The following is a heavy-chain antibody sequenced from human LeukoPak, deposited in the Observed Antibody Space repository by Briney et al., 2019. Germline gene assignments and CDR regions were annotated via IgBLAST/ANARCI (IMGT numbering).Heavy chain of an antibody. CDR1: GYTFTSYD. Sequence: ASVKVSCKASGYTFTSYDINWVRQATGQGLEWMGWMNPNSGNTGYAQKFQGRVTMTRNTSISTAYMELSSLRSEDTAVYYCARLAPHYYDLTGGAFDIWGQGTMVTVSS. CDR2: MNPNSGNT. J-gene: IGHJ3*02. D-gene: IGHD3-22*01. CDR3: ARLAPHYYDLTGGAFDI. V-gene: IGHV1-8*01.